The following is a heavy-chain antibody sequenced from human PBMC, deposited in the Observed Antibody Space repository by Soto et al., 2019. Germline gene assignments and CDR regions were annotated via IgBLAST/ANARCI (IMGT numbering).Heavy chain of an antibody. CDR2: ISAYNGNT. CDR1: GYTFTSYG. Sequence: ASVKVSCKASGYTFTSYGISWVRQAPGQGLEWMGWISAYNGNTNYAQKLQGRVTMTTDTSTSTASMELRSLRSDDTAVYYCARDLEYNWNTAYFEYWGQGTLVTVSS. CDR3: ARDLEYNWNTAYFEY. V-gene: IGHV1-18*01. D-gene: IGHD1-20*01. J-gene: IGHJ4*02.